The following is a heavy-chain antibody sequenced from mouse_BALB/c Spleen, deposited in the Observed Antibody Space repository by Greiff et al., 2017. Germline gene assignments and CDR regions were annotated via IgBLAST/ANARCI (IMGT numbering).Heavy chain of an antibody. V-gene: IGHV1-9*01. J-gene: IGHJ3*01. Sequence: QVQLQQSGAELMKPGASVKISCKATGYTFSSYWIEWVKQRPGHGLEWIGEILPGSGSTNYNEKFKGKATFTADTSSNTAYMQLSSLTSEDSAVYYCARGDHYVAYWGQGTLVTVSA. CDR1: GYTFSSYW. D-gene: IGHD1-1*01. CDR2: ILPGSGST. CDR3: ARGDHYVAY.